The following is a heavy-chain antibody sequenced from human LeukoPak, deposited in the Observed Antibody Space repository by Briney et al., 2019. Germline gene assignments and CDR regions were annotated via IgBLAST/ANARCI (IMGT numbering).Heavy chain of an antibody. CDR1: GGTFSSYA. Sequence: SVKVSCKASGGTFSSYAISWVRQAPGQGLEWMGGIIPIFGTANYAQKFQGRVTITADESTSTAYVELSSLRSEDTAVYYCAGRGYYDSIWFLDHAFDIWGQGTMVTVSS. V-gene: IGHV1-69*13. CDR2: IIPIFGTA. J-gene: IGHJ3*02. CDR3: AGRGYYDSIWFLDHAFDI. D-gene: IGHD3-22*01.